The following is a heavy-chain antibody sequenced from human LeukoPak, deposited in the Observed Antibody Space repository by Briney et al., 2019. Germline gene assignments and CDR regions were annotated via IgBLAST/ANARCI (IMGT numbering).Heavy chain of an antibody. V-gene: IGHV3-23*01. Sequence: QPGGSLRLSCAASGFTFSSYAMSWVRQAPGKWLEWVSAISGSGGSTYYADSVKGRFTISRDNSKNTLYLQMNSLRAEDTAVYYCAKDTYYYYYMDVWGKGTTVTVSS. CDR3: AKDTYYYYYMDV. J-gene: IGHJ6*03. CDR2: ISGSGGST. CDR1: GFTFSSYA.